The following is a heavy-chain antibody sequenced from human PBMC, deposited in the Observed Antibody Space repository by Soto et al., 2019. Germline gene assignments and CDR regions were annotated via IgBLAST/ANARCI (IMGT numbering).Heavy chain of an antibody. Sequence: QVQLVQSGAEVKKPGASVKVSCKASGYTFTSYGISWVRQAPGQGLEWMGWISAYNGNTNYAQKLQGRVTMTTDTATSTAYMELRSLRSDDTAVYYCAGLCCISTSCYLSMDVWGQGTTVTVSS. CDR2: ISAYNGNT. D-gene: IGHD2-2*01. CDR1: GYTFTSYG. V-gene: IGHV1-18*01. J-gene: IGHJ6*02. CDR3: AGLCCISTSCYLSMDV.